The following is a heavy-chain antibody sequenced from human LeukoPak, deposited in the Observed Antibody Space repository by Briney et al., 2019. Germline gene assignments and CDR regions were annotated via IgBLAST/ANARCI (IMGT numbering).Heavy chain of an antibody. J-gene: IGHJ4*02. D-gene: IGHD1-26*01. Sequence: GGSLRLSCAASGFTFSSYEMNWVRQAPGKGLEWVSYISSSGSTINFAGSVKGRFTISRDNAKNSLFLQMNSLRAEDTAVYYCARETYILGAQPLDYWGQGTLVTVSS. CDR3: ARETYILGAQPLDY. CDR1: GFTFSSYE. CDR2: ISSSGSTI. V-gene: IGHV3-48*03.